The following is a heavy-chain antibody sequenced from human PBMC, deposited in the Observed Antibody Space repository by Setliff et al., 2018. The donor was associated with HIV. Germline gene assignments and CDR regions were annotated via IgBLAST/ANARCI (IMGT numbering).Heavy chain of an antibody. J-gene: IGHJ6*02. Sequence: PSETLSLTCSVSGDSISTGTYYWGWIRQPPGKGLEWIGSVSYSGSTLYNPSLKSRVTISVDTSKNHFSLNLSSVTAADTAVYYCAQLTPRTHYFYGMDVWGQGTTVTVSS. CDR2: VSYSGST. CDR1: GDSISTGTYY. V-gene: IGHV4-39*07. CDR3: AQLTPRTHYFYGMDV.